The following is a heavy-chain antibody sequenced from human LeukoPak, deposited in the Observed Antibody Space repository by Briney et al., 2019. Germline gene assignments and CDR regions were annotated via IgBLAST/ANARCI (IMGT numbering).Heavy chain of an antibody. Sequence: VASVKVSCKASGYTFTSYGISWVRQAPGQGLEWMGWISAYNGNTNYAQKLQGRVTMTTDTSTSTAYMELRSLRSDDTAVYYCARTLGLSSSGWDWYYYYYYYMDIWGKGTTVTVSS. D-gene: IGHD6-19*01. CDR1: GYTFTSYG. V-gene: IGHV1-18*01. J-gene: IGHJ6*03. CDR2: ISAYNGNT. CDR3: ARTLGLSSSGWDWYYYYYYYMDI.